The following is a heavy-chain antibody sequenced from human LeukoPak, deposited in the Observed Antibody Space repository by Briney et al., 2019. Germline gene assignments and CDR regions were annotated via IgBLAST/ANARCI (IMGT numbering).Heavy chain of an antibody. J-gene: IGHJ3*02. CDR1: GFTFSSYS. D-gene: IGHD2-8*01. CDR3: ARLVLGRAFDI. V-gene: IGHV3-21*01. CDR2: ISSSSSYI. Sequence: PGGSLRLSCAASGFTFSSYSLNWVRQAPGKGLEWVSSISSSSSYIYYADSVEGRFTISRDNAKNSLYLQMNSLRAEDTAVYYCARLVLGRAFDIWGQGTMVTVSS.